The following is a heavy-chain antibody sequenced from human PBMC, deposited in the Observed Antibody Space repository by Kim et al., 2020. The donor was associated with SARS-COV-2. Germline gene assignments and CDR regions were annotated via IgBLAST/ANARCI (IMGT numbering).Heavy chain of an antibody. CDR1: GFTFSSYS. CDR2: ISSSSSTI. V-gene: IGHV3-48*02. J-gene: IGHJ6*02. D-gene: IGHD4-17*01. CDR3: ARDDGDYLNDYYYYGMDV. Sequence: GGSLRLSCAASGFTFSSYSMNWVRQAPGKGLEWVSYISSSSSTIYYADSVKGRFTISRDNAKNSLYLQMNSLRDEDTAVYYCARDDGDYLNDYYYYGMDVWGQGTTVTVSS.